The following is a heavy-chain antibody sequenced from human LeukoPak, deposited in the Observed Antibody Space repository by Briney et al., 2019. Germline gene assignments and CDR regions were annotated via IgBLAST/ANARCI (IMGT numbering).Heavy chain of an antibody. CDR1: GGSISSGSYY. CDR3: ARDKQWLVSYYYYGMDV. Sequence: PSETLSLTCTVSGGSISSGSYYWSWIRQPAGKGLEWIGRIYTSGSTNYNPSLKSRVTISVDTSKNQSSLKLSSVTAADTAVYYCARDKQWLVSYYYYGMDVWGQGTTVTVSS. D-gene: IGHD6-19*01. V-gene: IGHV4-61*02. J-gene: IGHJ6*02. CDR2: IYTSGST.